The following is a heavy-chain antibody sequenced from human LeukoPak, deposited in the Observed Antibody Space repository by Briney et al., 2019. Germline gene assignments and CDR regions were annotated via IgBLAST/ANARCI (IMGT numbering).Heavy chain of an antibody. Sequence: GGSLRLSCAASGFTFSSYGMRWVRQAPGKGLEWVAVIWYDGSNKYYADSVKGRFTISRDNSKNTLYLQMNSLRAEDTAVYYCARDKGLAAAGPDYWGQGTLVTVSS. V-gene: IGHV3-33*01. J-gene: IGHJ4*02. CDR2: IWYDGSNK. CDR1: GFTFSSYG. CDR3: ARDKGLAAAGPDY. D-gene: IGHD6-13*01.